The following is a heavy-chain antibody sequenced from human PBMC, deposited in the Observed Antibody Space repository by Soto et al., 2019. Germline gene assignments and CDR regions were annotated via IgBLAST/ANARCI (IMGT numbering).Heavy chain of an antibody. CDR1: GGSVSSGSYY. Sequence: QVQLQESGPGLVKPSETLSLTCTVSGGSVSSGSYYWSWIRQPPGKGLEWIGYIYYSGSTNYNPTLKSRVTISVDTSKNQFSLKLSSVTAADTAVYYCAIDRGYSYGLGLATWGQGTLVTVSS. J-gene: IGHJ5*02. V-gene: IGHV4-61*01. CDR2: IYYSGST. D-gene: IGHD5-18*01. CDR3: AIDRGYSYGLGLAT.